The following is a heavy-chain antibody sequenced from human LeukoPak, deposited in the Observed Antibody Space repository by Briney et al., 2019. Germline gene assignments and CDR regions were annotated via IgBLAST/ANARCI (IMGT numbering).Heavy chain of an antibody. CDR3: ARLHCSSTSCPEGY. D-gene: IGHD2-2*01. Sequence: ASVKVSCKASGGTFSSYAISWVRQAPGQGLEWMGGIIAYNGNTNYAQKLQGRVTMTTDTSTSTAYMELRSLRSDDTAVYYCARLHCSSTSCPEGYWGQGTLVTVSS. V-gene: IGHV1-18*01. CDR1: GGTFSSYA. J-gene: IGHJ4*02. CDR2: IIAYNGNT.